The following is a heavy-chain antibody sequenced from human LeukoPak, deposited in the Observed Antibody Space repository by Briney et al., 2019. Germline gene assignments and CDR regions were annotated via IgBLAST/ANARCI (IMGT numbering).Heavy chain of an antibody. CDR3: ARGRGRRGNWFDP. J-gene: IGHJ5*02. V-gene: IGHV4-30-4*08. CDR1: GGSISSYF. D-gene: IGHD3-16*01. CDR2: IYYSGST. Sequence: SETLSLTCTVSGGSISSYFWSWFRQPPGKGLEWIGYIYYSGSTYYNPSLKSRVTISVDTSKNQFSLKLSSVTAADTAVYYCARGRGRRGNWFDPWGQGTLVTVSS.